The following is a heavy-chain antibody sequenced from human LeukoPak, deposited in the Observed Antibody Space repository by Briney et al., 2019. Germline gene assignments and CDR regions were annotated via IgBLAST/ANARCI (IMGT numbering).Heavy chain of an antibody. CDR2: INHSGST. J-gene: IGHJ6*02. V-gene: IGHV4-34*01. Sequence: SETLSLTCAVYGGSFSGYYWSWIRKPPGKGLEWIGEINHSGSTNYNPSLNSLVTISVNSFKSQFSLKLSSVTAADTAVYYCARIRQSKPNYDGMDVWGQGTTVTVSS. CDR3: ARIRQSKPNYDGMDV. CDR1: GGSFSGYY.